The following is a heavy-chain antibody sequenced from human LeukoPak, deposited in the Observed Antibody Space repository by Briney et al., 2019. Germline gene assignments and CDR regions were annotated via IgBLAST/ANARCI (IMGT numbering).Heavy chain of an antibody. D-gene: IGHD1-26*01. Sequence: GSLRLFFAASGFTFSSYSMNWVRQASGEGLEWVSYISSSSSTIYYADSVKGRFTISRDNAKNSLYLQMNSLRAEDTAVYYCARDGELDYWGQGTLVTVSS. J-gene: IGHJ4*02. V-gene: IGHV3-48*01. CDR1: GFTFSSYS. CDR3: ARDGELDY. CDR2: ISSSSSTI.